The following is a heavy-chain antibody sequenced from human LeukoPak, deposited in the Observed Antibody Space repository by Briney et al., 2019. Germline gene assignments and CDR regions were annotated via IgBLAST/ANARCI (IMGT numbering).Heavy chain of an antibody. CDR2: INPNSGGT. Sequence: ASVTVSCKVSGYTFTGYYMHWVRQAPGQGLEWMGWINPNSGGTNYAQKFQGRVTMTRDMSISTAYMELSRLRSDDTAVYYCAKDLKTKGTRDGYNPPFDYWGQGTLVTISS. CDR1: GYTFTGYY. D-gene: IGHD5-24*01. V-gene: IGHV1-2*02. J-gene: IGHJ4*02. CDR3: AKDLKTKGTRDGYNPPFDY.